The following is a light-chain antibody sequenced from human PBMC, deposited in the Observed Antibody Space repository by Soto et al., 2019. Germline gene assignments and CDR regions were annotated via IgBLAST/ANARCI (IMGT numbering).Light chain of an antibody. CDR3: CSYTSSTTFYV. CDR2: EVT. Sequence: QSASVSGSPGQSITISCAGSSSDVGDYDYVSWYQQHPDKAPKLIIYEVTNRPSGVSNRFSASKSGNTASLTISGLQAEDEADYYCCSYTSSTTFYVFGTGTKLTVL. J-gene: IGLJ1*01. CDR1: SSDVGDYDY. V-gene: IGLV2-14*01.